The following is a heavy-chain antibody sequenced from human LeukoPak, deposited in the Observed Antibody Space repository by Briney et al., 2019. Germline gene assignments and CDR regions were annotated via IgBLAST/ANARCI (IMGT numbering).Heavy chain of an antibody. CDR1: GFTFTNFA. D-gene: IGHD1-20*01. J-gene: IGHJ4*02. V-gene: IGHV3-48*04. Sequence: GGSLRLSCTASGFTFTNFAMHWVRQAPGKGLEWVSYISSSGSTIYYADSVKGRFTISRDNAKNSLYLQMNSLRAEDTAVYYCARDHVDNWLWAGYFDYWGQGTLVTVSS. CDR3: ARDHVDNWLWAGYFDY. CDR2: ISSSGSTI.